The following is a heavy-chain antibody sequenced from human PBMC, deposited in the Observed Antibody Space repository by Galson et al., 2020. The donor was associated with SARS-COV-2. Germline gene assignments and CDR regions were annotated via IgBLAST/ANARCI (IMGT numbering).Heavy chain of an antibody. Sequence: GGSLRLSCAASGFTFSSYSMNWVRQAPGKGLEWVSSISSSSSYIYYADSVKGRFTISRDNAKNSLYLQMNSLRAEDTAVYYCATDILRYFDWLMNTGAFDSWGQGTMVTVSS. J-gene: IGHJ3*02. CDR3: ATDILRYFDWLMNTGAFDS. CDR2: ISSSSSYI. V-gene: IGHV3-21*01. CDR1: GFTFSSYS. D-gene: IGHD3-9*01.